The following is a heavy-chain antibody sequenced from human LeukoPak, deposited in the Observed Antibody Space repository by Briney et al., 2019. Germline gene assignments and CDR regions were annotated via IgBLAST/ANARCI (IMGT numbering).Heavy chain of an antibody. Sequence: PGGSLRLSCAASGFTFDDYAMHWVRQGPGKGLEWVPGISWNSGRIGYADSVKGRITISRDNAKNSLYLQMNSLRAEDTAVYYCARGEYGSGSYHIDYWGQGTLVTVSS. J-gene: IGHJ4*02. D-gene: IGHD3-10*01. CDR2: ISWNSGRI. CDR3: ARGEYGSGSYHIDY. CDR1: GFTFDDYA. V-gene: IGHV3-9*01.